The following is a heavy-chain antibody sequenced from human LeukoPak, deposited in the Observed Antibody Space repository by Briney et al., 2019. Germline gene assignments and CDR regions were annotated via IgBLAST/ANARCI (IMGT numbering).Heavy chain of an antibody. CDR2: FDPEDGET. D-gene: IGHD1-1*01. J-gene: IGHJ4*02. CDR3: ARWTGTTGLDY. Sequence: GASVKVSCKVSGYTLTELSMHWVRQAPGKGLEWMGGFDPEDGETIYAQKFQGRVTMTRDTSTTTVYMELSSLKSEDTAVYYCARWTGTTGLDYWGQGTLVTVSS. V-gene: IGHV1-24*01. CDR1: GYTLTELS.